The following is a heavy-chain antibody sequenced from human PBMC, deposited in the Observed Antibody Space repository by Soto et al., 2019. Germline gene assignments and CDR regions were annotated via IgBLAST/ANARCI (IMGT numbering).Heavy chain of an antibody. D-gene: IGHD6-19*01. Sequence: ASVKVSCKASGYTFTSYGISWVRQAPGQGLEWMGWISAYNGNTNYAQKLQGRATMTTDTSTSTAYMELRSLRSDDTAVYYCARVGGTMAQWLVMWFDPWGQGTLVTVSS. J-gene: IGHJ5*02. CDR3: ARVGGTMAQWLVMWFDP. CDR1: GYTFTSYG. V-gene: IGHV1-18*01. CDR2: ISAYNGNT.